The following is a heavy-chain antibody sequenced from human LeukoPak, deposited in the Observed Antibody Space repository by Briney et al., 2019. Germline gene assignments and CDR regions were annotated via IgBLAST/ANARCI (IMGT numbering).Heavy chain of an antibody. CDR3: ARDQGAERWFYP. V-gene: IGHV3-21*01. D-gene: IGHD3-16*01. Sequence: GGSLRLSCAASGFNFGSYAMNWVRHAPGKGLEWVSSISSGSSFIYYADSVKGRFTISRDNAKNSLYLQMNSLRAEDTAIYYCARDQGAERWFYPCGQGNLVTVSS. J-gene: IGHJ5*02. CDR1: GFNFGSYA. CDR2: ISSGSSFI.